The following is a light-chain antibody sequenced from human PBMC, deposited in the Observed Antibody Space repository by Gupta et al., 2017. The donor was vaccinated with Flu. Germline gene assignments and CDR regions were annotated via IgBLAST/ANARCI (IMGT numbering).Light chain of an antibody. CDR1: SSNIGKNY. J-gene: IGLJ3*02. CDR3: GTWDNSLRAWV. V-gene: IGLV1-51*02. CDR2: END. Sequence: KVTISCSGSSSNIGKNYVSWYQQFPGTAPNLLIYENDKRPSGIPDRFSGSKSDSSATLDIIGLQTGDEADFYCGTWDNSLRAWVFGGGTTLTVL.